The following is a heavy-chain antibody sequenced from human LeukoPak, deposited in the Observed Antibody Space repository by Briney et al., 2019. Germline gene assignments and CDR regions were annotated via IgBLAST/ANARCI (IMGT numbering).Heavy chain of an antibody. Sequence: PSEXLSXTCTXSGXXISSSSYYWGWIRQPPGRGREWIGSIYYRARTYYHPSLKSRVTISVDTSKNQFSLKLSSVTAADTAMYHCARARREMATIIGWFDPWGQGTLVIVS. CDR2: IYYRART. CDR1: GXXISSSSYY. CDR3: ARARREMATIIGWFDP. J-gene: IGHJ5*02. D-gene: IGHD5-24*01. V-gene: IGHV4-39*07.